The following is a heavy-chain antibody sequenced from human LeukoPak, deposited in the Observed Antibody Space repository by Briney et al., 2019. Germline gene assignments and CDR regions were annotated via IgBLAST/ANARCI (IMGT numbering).Heavy chain of an antibody. Sequence: GASVKVSCKASGYTFTGYYMHWVRQAPGQGLEWMGWINPNSGGTNYAQKFQGRVTMARDTSISTAYMELSRLRSDDTAVYYCARDEIYSSSWVYYYYGMDVRGQGTTVTVSS. CDR2: INPNSGGT. CDR3: ARDEIYSSSWVYYYYGMDV. D-gene: IGHD6-13*01. CDR1: GYTFTGYY. J-gene: IGHJ6*02. V-gene: IGHV1-2*02.